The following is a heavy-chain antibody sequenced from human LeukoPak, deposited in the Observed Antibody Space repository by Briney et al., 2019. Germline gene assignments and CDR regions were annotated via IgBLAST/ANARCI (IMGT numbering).Heavy chain of an antibody. CDR2: ISDGAGSA. CDR1: GFTFSTYA. V-gene: IGHV3-23*01. Sequence: GGSLRLSCVASGFTFSTYAMGWARQAPGKGLEWVSGISDGAGSAYYADSVKGRFTISRDNSKNTLYLRMSSLRAEDTAIYYCAKGRGIVAARTWFDPWGQGTLVIVSS. J-gene: IGHJ5*02. D-gene: IGHD6-13*01. CDR3: AKGRGIVAARTWFDP.